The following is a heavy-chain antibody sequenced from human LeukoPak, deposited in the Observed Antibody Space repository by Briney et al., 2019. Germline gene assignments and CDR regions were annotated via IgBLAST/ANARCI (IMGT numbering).Heavy chain of an antibody. Sequence: GGSLRLSCAASGRYWMHWVRQAPGKGLVWVSHINSDGSSSNYADSVKGRFTISRDNAKNTLYLQMNSLRAEDTAVYYCARGGSRHPSPEDYWGRGTLVTVSS. J-gene: IGHJ4*02. V-gene: IGHV3-74*01. CDR1: GRYW. CDR3: ARGGSRHPSPEDY. CDR2: INSDGSSS. D-gene: IGHD1-1*01.